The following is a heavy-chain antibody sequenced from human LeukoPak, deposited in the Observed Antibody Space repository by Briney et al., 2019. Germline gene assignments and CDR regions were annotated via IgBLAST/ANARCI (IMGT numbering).Heavy chain of an antibody. Sequence: PGGSLRLSCAASGFTFSNYAMHWVRQAPGKGLEYLSAISSDGYTTYYANSVKGRFTISRDNSKNTLYLQMNSLRAEDTAVYYCARVTVSRPSYGSGSYSDYWGQGTLVTVSS. V-gene: IGHV3-64*01. CDR2: ISSDGYTT. CDR1: GFTFSNYA. CDR3: ARVTVSRPSYGSGSYSDY. J-gene: IGHJ4*02. D-gene: IGHD3-10*01.